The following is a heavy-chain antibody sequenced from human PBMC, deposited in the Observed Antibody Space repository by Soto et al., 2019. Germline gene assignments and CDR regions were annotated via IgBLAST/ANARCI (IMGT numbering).Heavy chain of an antibody. Sequence: GGSPRLSCAASGFTFSSYSMNWVRQAPGKGLEWVSSISSSSSYIYYADSVKGRFTISRDNAKNSLYLQMNSLRAEDTAVYYCARDSTIAVAGTCDYWGQGTLVTVSS. CDR1: GFTFSSYS. CDR3: ARDSTIAVAGTCDY. CDR2: ISSSSSYI. D-gene: IGHD6-19*01. J-gene: IGHJ4*02. V-gene: IGHV3-21*01.